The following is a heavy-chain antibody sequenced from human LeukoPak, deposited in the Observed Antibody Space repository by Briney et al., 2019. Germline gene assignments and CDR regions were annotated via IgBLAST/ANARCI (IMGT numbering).Heavy chain of an antibody. CDR1: GYTFTGYY. D-gene: IGHD1-26*01. J-gene: IGHJ5*02. Sequence: ASVKVSCKASGYTFTGYYMHWVRQAPGQGLEWMGWINPNSGGTNYAQKFQGRVTMTTDTSTSTAYMELRSLRSDDTAVYYCAKNKWESWFDPWGQGTLVTVSS. CDR3: AKNKWESWFDP. V-gene: IGHV1-2*02. CDR2: INPNSGGT.